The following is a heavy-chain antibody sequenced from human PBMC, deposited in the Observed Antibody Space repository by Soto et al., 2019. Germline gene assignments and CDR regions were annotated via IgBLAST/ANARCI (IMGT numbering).Heavy chain of an antibody. V-gene: IGHV3-33*01. CDR3: ARDQYSYLYYFDY. CDR1: GFTFSSYG. D-gene: IGHD5-18*01. Sequence: QVQLVESGGGVVQPGRSLRLSCAASGFTFSSYGMHWVRQAPGKGLEWVAVIWYDGSNKYYADSVKGRFTISRDNSKNTLYLQMNSLRAEDTAVYYCARDQYSYLYYFDYWGQGTLVTVSS. CDR2: IWYDGSNK. J-gene: IGHJ4*02.